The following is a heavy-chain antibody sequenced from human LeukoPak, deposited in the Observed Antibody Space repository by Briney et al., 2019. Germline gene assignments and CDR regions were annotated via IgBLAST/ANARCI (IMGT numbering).Heavy chain of an antibody. J-gene: IGHJ3*02. CDR2: FDPEDGET. Sequence: ASVKVSCKVCGYTLTELSMHWVRQAPGKGLEWMGGFDPEDGETIYAQKFQGRVTMTEDTSTDTAYMELSSLRSEDTAVYYCATANVIVLMVYAQSYAFDIWGQGTMVTVSS. CDR3: ATANVIVLMVYAQSYAFDI. V-gene: IGHV1-24*01. D-gene: IGHD2-8*01. CDR1: GYTLTELS.